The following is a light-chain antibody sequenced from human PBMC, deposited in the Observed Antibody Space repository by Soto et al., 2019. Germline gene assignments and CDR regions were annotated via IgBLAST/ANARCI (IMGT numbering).Light chain of an antibody. Sequence: DVQMTQSPSSVSASGGDRVTITCRASQGISSWLAWYQQKPGKAPKLLIYAASTLQSGVPSRFSGGRYGTDFTLAISSLQPEDFASYYCQQANSFPLTFGQATKGEIQ. V-gene: IGKV1-12*01. CDR1: QGISSW. J-gene: IGKJ1*01. CDR3: QQANSFPLT. CDR2: AAS.